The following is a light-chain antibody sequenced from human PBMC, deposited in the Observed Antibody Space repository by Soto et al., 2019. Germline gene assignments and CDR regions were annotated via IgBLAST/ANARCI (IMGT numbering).Light chain of an antibody. CDR3: QQYDNWPPLT. Sequence: EIVMTQSPATLSVSPGERATLSCRASQSVRSNLAWYQQKPGQPPRLLIYGASTRATGIPARFSGSGSGTEFTLTISSLQSEAFAVYHCQQYDNWPPLTFGGGTKVEIK. J-gene: IGKJ4*01. CDR1: QSVRSN. CDR2: GAS. V-gene: IGKV3-15*01.